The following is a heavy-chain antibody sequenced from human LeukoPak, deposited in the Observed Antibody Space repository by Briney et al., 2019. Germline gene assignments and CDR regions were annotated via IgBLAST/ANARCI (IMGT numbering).Heavy chain of an antibody. V-gene: IGHV4-59*08. Sequence: SETLSLTCTVSGGSINSYYWSWIRQPPGRGLEWIGSIHYSGSTSYNPSLRSRVTISVDKSKNQFFLKLSSVTAADTAVYYCARRDIVGATTYYYMDVWGKGTTVTVSS. CDR3: ARRDIVGATTYYYMDV. D-gene: IGHD1-26*01. CDR2: IHYSGST. J-gene: IGHJ6*03. CDR1: GGSINSYY.